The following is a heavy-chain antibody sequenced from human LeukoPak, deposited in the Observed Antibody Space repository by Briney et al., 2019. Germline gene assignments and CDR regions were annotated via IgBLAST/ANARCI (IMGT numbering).Heavy chain of an antibody. CDR3: ARLPYSSGWYRTLDY. Sequence: GESLKISCKGSGYSFISYWIGWVRQMPGKGLEWMGIIYPGDSHTRYSPSFQGQVSISVDKSINTAYVQWSSLKASDTAMYYCARLPYSSGWYRTLDYWGQGTLVTVSS. J-gene: IGHJ4*02. V-gene: IGHV5-51*01. CDR2: IYPGDSHT. D-gene: IGHD6-19*01. CDR1: GYSFISYW.